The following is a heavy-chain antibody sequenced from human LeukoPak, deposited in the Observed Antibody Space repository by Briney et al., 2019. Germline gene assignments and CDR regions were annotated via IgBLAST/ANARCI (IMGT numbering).Heavy chain of an antibody. D-gene: IGHD2-2*01. CDR3: ARVGYCTSNSCYFRYFDY. Sequence: SETLSLTCTVSGGSISSADYYWSWIRQPPGKGLEWIGYIYYSGSTYYNPSLKSRVTISVDTSKSQFSLKLSSVTAADTAVFYCARVGYCTSNSCYFRYFDYWGQGALVTVSS. V-gene: IGHV4-30-4*08. CDR1: GGSISSADYY. J-gene: IGHJ4*02. CDR2: IYYSGST.